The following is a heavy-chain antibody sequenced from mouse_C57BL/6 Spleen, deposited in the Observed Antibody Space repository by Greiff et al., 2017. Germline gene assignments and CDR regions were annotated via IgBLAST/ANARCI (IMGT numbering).Heavy chain of an antibody. V-gene: IGHV1-4*01. D-gene: IGHD2-1*01. CDR3: ARTPHYGNYMAY. CDR1: GYTFTSYT. J-gene: IGHJ3*01. CDR2: INPSSGYT. Sequence: QVQLKESGAELARPGASVKMSCKASGYTFTSYTMHWVKQRPGQGLEWIGYINPSSGYTKYNQKFKDKATLTADKSSSTAYMQLSSLTSEDSAVYYCARTPHYGNYMAYWGQGTLVTVSA.